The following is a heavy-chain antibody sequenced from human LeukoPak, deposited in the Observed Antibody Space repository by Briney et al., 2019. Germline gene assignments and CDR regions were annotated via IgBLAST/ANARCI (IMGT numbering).Heavy chain of an antibody. J-gene: IGHJ4*02. D-gene: IGHD5-18*01. Sequence: PGGSLRLSCAASGFTFSSYGMHWVRQAPGKGLEWVSVIYSGGSTYYADSVKGRFTISRHNSKNTLYLQMNSLRAEDTAVYYCARGGALGNTYGHQAYWGQGTLVTVSS. CDR3: ARGGALGNTYGHQAY. V-gene: IGHV3-NL1*01. CDR1: GFTFSSYG. CDR2: IYSGGST.